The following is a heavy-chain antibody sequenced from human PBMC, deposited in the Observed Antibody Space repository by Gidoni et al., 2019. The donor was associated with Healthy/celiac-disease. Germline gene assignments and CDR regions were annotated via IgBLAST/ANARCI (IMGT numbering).Heavy chain of an antibody. J-gene: IGHJ6*02. Sequence: QVQLVQSAGGVFHPGISLRLTCFASGFTFSSSGLHWVRPAPGKGVEGVAVIWYDGSNNNYAESVKGRFTISRDNSKNTLYLQMNSLRAEDTAVYYCARDPTYGDYVRDYYYGMDVWGQGTTVTVSS. CDR2: IWYDGSNN. D-gene: IGHD4-17*01. V-gene: IGHV3-33*01. CDR1: GFTFSSSG. CDR3: ARDPTYGDYVRDYYYGMDV.